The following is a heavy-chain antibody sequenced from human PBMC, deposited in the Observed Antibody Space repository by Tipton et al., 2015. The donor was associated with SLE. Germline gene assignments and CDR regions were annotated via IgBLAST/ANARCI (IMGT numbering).Heavy chain of an antibody. V-gene: IGHV3-48*03. Sequence: SLRLSCAASGFTFRTYEMSWVRQAPGKGLEWISYSSSSGHTFYYADSVKGRFTISKDNAKNSLYLQMNSLRAEDTAVYYCAREGSSWGGKFDFWGQGTLVTVSS. CDR1: GFTFRTYE. D-gene: IGHD6-13*01. CDR3: AREGSSWGGKFDF. CDR2: SSSSGHTF. J-gene: IGHJ4*02.